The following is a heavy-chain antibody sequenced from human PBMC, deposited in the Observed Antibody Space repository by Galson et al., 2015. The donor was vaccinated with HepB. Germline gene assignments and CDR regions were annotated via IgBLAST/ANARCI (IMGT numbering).Heavy chain of an antibody. CDR3: TRDKSQIQYPYYYYMDV. J-gene: IGHJ6*03. Sequence: SLRLSCAASGFTFGDYAMSWFRQAPGKGLEWVGFIRSKAYGGTTEYAASVKGRFTISRDDSKSIAYLQMNSLKTEDTAVYYCTRDKSQIQYPYYYYMDVWGKGTTVTVSS. CDR2: IRSKAYGGTT. V-gene: IGHV3-49*03. CDR1: GFTFGDYA. D-gene: IGHD4-11*01.